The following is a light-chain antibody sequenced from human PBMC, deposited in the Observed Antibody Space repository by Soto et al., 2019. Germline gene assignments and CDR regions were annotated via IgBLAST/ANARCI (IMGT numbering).Light chain of an antibody. CDR2: DAS. CDR1: QSVSTW. CDR3: QQYNSYSPT. V-gene: IGKV1-5*01. J-gene: IGKJ1*01. Sequence: DIQMTQSPSSLSASVGDTVTITCRASQSVSTWFAWYQQKPGKAPKLLIYDASSLESGASSRFSGSGSGTELTLTIISLQAEDSATYYCQQYNSYSPTFGQGTKVEIK.